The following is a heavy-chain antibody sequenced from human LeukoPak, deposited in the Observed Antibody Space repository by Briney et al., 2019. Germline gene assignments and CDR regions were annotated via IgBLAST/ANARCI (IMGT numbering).Heavy chain of an antibody. Sequence: GASVKVSCKASGYTFTGYYVHWVRQAPGQGLGWMGWINPNSGGTNYAQKFQGRVTMTRDTSISTAYMELSRLRSDDTAVYYCARYVMGLDFWGQGTLVTVSS. D-gene: IGHD2-8*01. V-gene: IGHV1-2*02. CDR3: ARYVMGLDF. CDR2: INPNSGGT. CDR1: GYTFTGYY. J-gene: IGHJ4*02.